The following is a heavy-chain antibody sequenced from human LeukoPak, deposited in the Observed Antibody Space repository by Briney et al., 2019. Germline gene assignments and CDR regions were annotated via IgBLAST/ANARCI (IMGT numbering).Heavy chain of an antibody. V-gene: IGHV3-15*01. CDR3: TTYNSRDAFDI. Sequence: GRSLRLSCAAAGFTVSKSWMSWVRQAPGKWLGWVGRVKSKSDGSTTDHAARVKGRFIISRDDSKNTLNLQMNSLKTEDTAVYYCTTYNSRDAFDIWGQGTMVTVSS. D-gene: IGHD2/OR15-2a*01. CDR1: GFTVSKSW. CDR2: VKSKSDGSTT. J-gene: IGHJ3*02.